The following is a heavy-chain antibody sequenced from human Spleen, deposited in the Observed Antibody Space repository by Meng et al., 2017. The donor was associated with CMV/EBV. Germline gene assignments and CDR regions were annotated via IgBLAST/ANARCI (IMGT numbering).Heavy chain of an antibody. CDR3: ARGGYCSSTSCHGWFDP. CDR1: GYSISSGYY. CDR2: IYPSGNT. V-gene: IGHV4-38-2*02. J-gene: IGHJ5*02. Sequence: SETLSLTCTVSGYSISSGYYWGWIRQPPGKGLEWIGSIYPSGNTYYNPSLKSRVTISVDTSKNQFSLKLSSVTAADTAVYYCARGGYCSSTSCHGWFDPWGQGTLVTVSS. D-gene: IGHD2-2*01.